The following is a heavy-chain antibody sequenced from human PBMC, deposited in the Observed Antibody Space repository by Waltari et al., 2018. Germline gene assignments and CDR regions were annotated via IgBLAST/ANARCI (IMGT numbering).Heavy chain of an antibody. Sequence: QVQLQESGPGLVKPSETLSLTCTVSGYSISSGYYWGWIRQPPGKGLEWIGSIYHSGSTYYNPSLKSRVTISVDTSKNQFSLKLSSVTAADTAVYYCARGEVTTVSKRAYNWFDPWGQGTLVTVSS. CDR2: IYHSGST. CDR3: ARGEVTTVSKRAYNWFDP. J-gene: IGHJ5*02. CDR1: GYSISSGYY. V-gene: IGHV4-38-2*02. D-gene: IGHD4-17*01.